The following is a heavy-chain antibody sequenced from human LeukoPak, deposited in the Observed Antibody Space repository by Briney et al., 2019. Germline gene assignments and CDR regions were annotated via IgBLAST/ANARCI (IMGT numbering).Heavy chain of an antibody. V-gene: IGHV1-69*01. J-gene: IGHJ4*02. Sequence: GSSVKVSCKTSGGTFNSYSISWVRQAPGQGLEWMGGIIPVFGTLHYAQKFQGRVTITADESTTAVFMELSSLRSEDTAMYFCARDRGDWGQGTLVTVSS. CDR2: IIPVFGTL. D-gene: IGHD3-10*01. CDR1: GGTFNSYS. CDR3: ARDRGD.